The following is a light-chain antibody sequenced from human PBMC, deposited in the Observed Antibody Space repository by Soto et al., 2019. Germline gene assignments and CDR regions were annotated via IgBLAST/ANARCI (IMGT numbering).Light chain of an antibody. V-gene: IGKV3-11*01. CDR2: DAS. J-gene: IGKJ1*01. CDR1: QSVSIY. CDR3: QEYNTWPWT. Sequence: EIVLTQSPATLSLSPGERATLSCRASQSVSIYLAWYQQKPGQAPRLLIYDASNRATGIPAKFTGSGSGTEFILTITSLQSEDSAVYYCQEYNTWPWTFGQGTKV.